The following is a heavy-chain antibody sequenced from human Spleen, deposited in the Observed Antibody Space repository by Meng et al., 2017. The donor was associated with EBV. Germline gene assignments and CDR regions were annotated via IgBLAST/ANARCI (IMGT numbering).Heavy chain of an antibody. CDR1: GGTFSSYG. Sequence: VQLVHAGAEVKKPGSSVKGSCKTAGGTFSSYGISWVRQAPGQGLEWMGAIIPLFGTTNYAQKFQGRVTMTRDTSTSTVYMEMSSLRSEDTAVYYCVRDVLYFDYWGQGTLVTVSS. V-gene: IGHV1-69*06. CDR3: VRDVLYFDY. J-gene: IGHJ4*02. CDR2: IIPLFGTT. D-gene: IGHD2/OR15-2a*01.